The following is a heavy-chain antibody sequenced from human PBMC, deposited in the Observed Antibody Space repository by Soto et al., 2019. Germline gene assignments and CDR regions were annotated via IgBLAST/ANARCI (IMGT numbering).Heavy chain of an antibody. V-gene: IGHV1-69*13. CDR2: IIPIFGTA. CDR1: GGTFSSYA. CDR3: AVVDTVTTLIPFDY. J-gene: IGHJ4*02. Sequence: GASVKVSCKASGGTFSSYAISWVRQAPGQGLEWMGGIIPIFGTANYAQKFQGRVTITADESTSTAYMELSSLRSEDTAVYYCAVVDTVTTLIPFDYWGQGTLVTVSS. D-gene: IGHD4-17*01.